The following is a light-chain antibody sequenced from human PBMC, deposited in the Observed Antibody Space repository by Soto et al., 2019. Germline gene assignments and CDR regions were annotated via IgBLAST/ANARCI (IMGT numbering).Light chain of an antibody. V-gene: IGKV1-5*03. CDR2: KAS. J-gene: IGKJ4*01. CDR1: QSISSW. CDR3: QQYNSYPLT. Sequence: DIQMTQSPSTLSASVGYRFTITCLASQSISSWLSWYQQKPVKAPKLLIYKASSLESGVPSRFSGSGSGTEFTLTVSSLQPDDFATYYCQQYNSYPLTFGGGNKGDIK.